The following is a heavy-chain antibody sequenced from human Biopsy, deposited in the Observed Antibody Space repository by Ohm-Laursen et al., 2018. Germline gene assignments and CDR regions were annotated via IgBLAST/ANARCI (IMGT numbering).Heavy chain of an antibody. D-gene: IGHD3-22*01. CDR2: IKHSGST. V-gene: IGHV4-34*01. J-gene: IGHJ5*02. Sequence: GTLSLTCAVYVGSFSGYYWSWIRQPPGKGLEWIGEIKHSGSTNYNPSLKSRVTISVDTSKNQFSLKLSSVTAADTAVYYCARDYDTSGYYYVSWGQGTLVTVSS. CDR1: VGSFSGYY. CDR3: ARDYDTSGYYYVS.